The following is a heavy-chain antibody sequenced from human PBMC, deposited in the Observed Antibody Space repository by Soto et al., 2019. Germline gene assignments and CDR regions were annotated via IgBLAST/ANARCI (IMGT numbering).Heavy chain of an antibody. CDR1: GFSLSTSGVG. J-gene: IGHJ3*02. V-gene: IGHV2-5*02. CDR2: IYWDDDK. D-gene: IGHD3-16*02. CDR3: AHSPLKTYYDYIWGSYRYGDAFDI. Sequence: QITLKESGPTLVKPTQTLTLTCTFSGFSLSTSGVGVGWIRQPPGKALEWLALIYWDDDKRYSPSLKSRLTITKDTSKNQVVLTMTNMDPVDTATDYCAHSPLKTYYDYIWGSYRYGDAFDIWGQGTMVTVSS.